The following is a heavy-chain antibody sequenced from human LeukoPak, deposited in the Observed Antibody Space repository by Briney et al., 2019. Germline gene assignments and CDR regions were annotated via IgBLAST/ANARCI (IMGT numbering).Heavy chain of an antibody. CDR2: INPNSGGT. V-gene: IGHV1-2*02. Sequence: ASVKVSCKASGYTFTGYYMHRVRQAPGQGLEWMGWINPNSGGTNYAQKFQGRVTMTRDTSISTAYMELSRLRSDDTAVYYCATLGDSYGDPFFDYWGQGTLVTVSS. D-gene: IGHD5-18*01. CDR1: GYTFTGYY. CDR3: ATLGDSYGDPFFDY. J-gene: IGHJ4*02.